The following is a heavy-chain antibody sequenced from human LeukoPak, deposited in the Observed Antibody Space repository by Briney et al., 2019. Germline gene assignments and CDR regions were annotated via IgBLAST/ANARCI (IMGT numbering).Heavy chain of an antibody. J-gene: IGHJ4*02. Sequence: SETLSLTCTVSGDSLYYWGWIRQPPGKGLEWIGSVYSTRHTNYNLSLKSRVTMSIDTSKNQLSLKLTSVTAADTAMYYYARHHTSSKPIDYWGQGTLVTVSS. V-gene: IGHV4-39*01. CDR2: VYSTRHT. CDR1: GDSLYY. CDR3: ARHHTSSKPIDY. D-gene: IGHD3-16*01.